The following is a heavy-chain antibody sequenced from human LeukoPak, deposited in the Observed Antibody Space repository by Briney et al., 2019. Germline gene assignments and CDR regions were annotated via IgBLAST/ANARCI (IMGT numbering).Heavy chain of an antibody. V-gene: IGHV3-66*01. CDR1: GFTVSSNY. D-gene: IGHD5-18*01. J-gene: IGHJ4*02. CDR2: IYSGGT. CDR3: ARDANLRGNSYGYVGY. Sequence: PGGSLRLSCAAPGFTVSSNYMYWVRQAPGKGLEWVSVIYSGGTYYADSVKGRFTISRDNSKNTLYLQMNSLRAEDTAVYYCARDANLRGNSYGYVGYWGLGTLVAVSS.